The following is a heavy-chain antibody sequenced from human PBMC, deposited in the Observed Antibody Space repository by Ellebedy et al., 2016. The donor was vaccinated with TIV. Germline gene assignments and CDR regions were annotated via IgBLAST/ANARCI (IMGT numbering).Heavy chain of an antibody. Sequence: MPSETLSLTCTVSGGSTSTYYWTWIRQPPGKGLEWIGNVYYSGSPTYNPSLKSRVTISLDTSKKQFSLKLDSVTAADTAVYYCARGFLSKWLDPWGRGILVTVAS. CDR1: GGSTSTYY. V-gene: IGHV4-59*01. CDR2: VYYSGSP. J-gene: IGHJ5*02. CDR3: ARGFLSKWLDP.